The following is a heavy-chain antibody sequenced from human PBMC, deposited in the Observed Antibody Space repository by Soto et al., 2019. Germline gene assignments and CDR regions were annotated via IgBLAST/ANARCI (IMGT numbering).Heavy chain of an antibody. J-gene: IGHJ4*02. D-gene: IGHD6-19*01. Sequence: KAGGSLRLFCAASGFTFSSYAMSWVRQAPGKGLEWVSAISGSGSSYIYFADSLKGRFTISRDNAKNSLYLQMNSLRAEDTAVYYCARVGYSSGWLPDYWGQGTLVTVSS. CDR3: ARVGYSSGWLPDY. CDR1: GFTFSSYA. V-gene: IGHV3-21*01. CDR2: ISGSGSSYI.